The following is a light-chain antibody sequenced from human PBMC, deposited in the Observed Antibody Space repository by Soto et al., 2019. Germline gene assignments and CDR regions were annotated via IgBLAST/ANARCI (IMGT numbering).Light chain of an antibody. CDR1: QSISTW. CDR2: KAS. V-gene: IGKV1-5*03. Sequence: IQMTQFPSSMSASLGDRATIXXRANQSISTWLAWYQQKPGKAPKLXIYKASTLKSGVPSRFSGSGAGTEFTLTISSLQPDDFATYYCQHYKSYSEAFGQGTKVDIK. J-gene: IGKJ1*01. CDR3: QHYKSYSEA.